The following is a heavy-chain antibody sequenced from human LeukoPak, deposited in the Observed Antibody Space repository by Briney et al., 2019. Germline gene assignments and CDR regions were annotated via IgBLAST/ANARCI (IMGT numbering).Heavy chain of an antibody. CDR1: GGTSNSHA. V-gene: IGHV1-69*11. J-gene: IGHJ4*02. CDR2: IIPNLGTT. D-gene: IGHD3-22*01. CDR3: ATTNDGGGYQWGDFFDF. Sequence: SVKVSCKASGGTSNSHAISWVRQAPGQGLEWMGRIIPNLGTTNRAQNFQDRVTLTADQSTNTAYMELTRLTSDDTAVYYCATTNDGGGYQWGDFFDFWGQGTLVTVSS.